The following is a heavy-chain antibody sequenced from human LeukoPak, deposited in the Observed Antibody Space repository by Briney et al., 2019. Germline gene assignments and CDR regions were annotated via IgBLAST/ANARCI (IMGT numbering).Heavy chain of an antibody. J-gene: IGHJ4*02. CDR3: AREGYYGGKIDY. CDR1: GGSISSSSYY. D-gene: IGHD4-23*01. V-gene: IGHV4-39*07. Sequence: SETLSLTCTVSGGSISSSSYYWGWIRQPPGKGLEWIGSIYYSGSTYYNPSLKSRVTISVDTSKNQFSLKLSSVTAADTAVYYCAREGYYGGKIDYWGQGALVTVSS. CDR2: IYYSGST.